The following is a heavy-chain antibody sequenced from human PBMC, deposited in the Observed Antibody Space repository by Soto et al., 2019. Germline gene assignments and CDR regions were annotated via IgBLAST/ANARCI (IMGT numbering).Heavy chain of an antibody. CDR2: IYYGGGT. J-gene: IGHJ4*02. CDR1: GGSISSGGYY. CDR3: ARDGMITFEGVILLDY. V-gene: IGHV4-61*08. Sequence: PSETLSLTCTVSGGSISSGGYYWSWIRQHPGKGLEWIGDIYYGGGTNYNPSLKSRVTLSVDTSKNQFSLKLSSVTAADTAVYYCARDGMITFEGVILLDYWAQGALVPVSS. D-gene: IGHD3-16*02.